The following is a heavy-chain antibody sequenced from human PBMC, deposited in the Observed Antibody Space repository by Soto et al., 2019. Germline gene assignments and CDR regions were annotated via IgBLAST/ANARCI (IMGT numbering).Heavy chain of an antibody. D-gene: IGHD2-21*02. CDR3: ARQRTTVVTQAYFDH. Sequence: SETLSLTCTVSGGSISSSSYYWGWIRQPPGKGLEWIGSIYYSGRTYYNPSFKSRVTISIDTSKNQFSLKLSSVTATDTAVYYCARQRTTVVTQAYFDHWGQGALVTVSS. CDR1: GGSISSSSYY. J-gene: IGHJ4*02. CDR2: IYYSGRT. V-gene: IGHV4-39*01.